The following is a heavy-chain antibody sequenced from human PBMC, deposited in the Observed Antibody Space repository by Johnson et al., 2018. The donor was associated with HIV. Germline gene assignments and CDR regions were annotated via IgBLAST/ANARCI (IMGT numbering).Heavy chain of an antibody. CDR1: GFIFSSYG. J-gene: IGHJ3*01. CDR3: AKVGHCRGDCNFEVLEDLFDV. CDR2: IRYDGSNK. V-gene: IGHV3-30*02. Sequence: QVQLVESGGGLVQPGGSLRLSCAASGFIFSSYGMHWVRQAPGKGLEWVAFIRYDGSNKYYADSVKGRFTISRDNSRNTLFLQMDSLKTEDTAVFYCAKVGHCRGDCNFEVLEDLFDVWGRGTMVTVSS. D-gene: IGHD2-21*02.